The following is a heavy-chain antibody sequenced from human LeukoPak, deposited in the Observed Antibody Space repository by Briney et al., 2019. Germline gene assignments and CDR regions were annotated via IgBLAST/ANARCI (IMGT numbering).Heavy chain of an antibody. CDR2: INSDGSST. Sequence: GGSLRLSCAASGFTFRSSWIHWVRQVPGKGLVWVSRINSDGSSTSYADSVKGRFTISRDNAKNTLYLQMNSLRAEDTAVYYCARDQWVLLWFGELLRGDYYMDVWGKGTTVTISS. CDR1: GFTFRSSW. J-gene: IGHJ6*03. V-gene: IGHV3-74*01. D-gene: IGHD3-10*01. CDR3: ARDQWVLLWFGELLRGDYYMDV.